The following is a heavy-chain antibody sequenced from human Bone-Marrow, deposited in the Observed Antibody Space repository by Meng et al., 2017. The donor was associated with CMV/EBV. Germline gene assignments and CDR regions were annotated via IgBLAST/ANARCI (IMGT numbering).Heavy chain of an antibody. CDR2: ISSSSSYI. V-gene: IGHV3-21*01. CDR3: ARGTKYYDFWSGYLH. CDR1: GFTFSSYS. D-gene: IGHD3-3*01. J-gene: IGHJ4*02. Sequence: GESLKISCAASGFTFSSYSMNWVRQAPGKGLEWVSSISSSSSYIYYADSVKGRFTISRDNAKNSLYLQMNSLRAEDTAVYYCARGTKYYDFWSGYLHWGQGTPVTVSS.